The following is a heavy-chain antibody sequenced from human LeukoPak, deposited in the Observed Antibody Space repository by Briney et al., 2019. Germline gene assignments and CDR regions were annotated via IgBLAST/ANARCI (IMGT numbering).Heavy chain of an antibody. CDR1: GFTFSSYS. V-gene: IGHV3-21*01. J-gene: IGHJ4*02. Sequence: GGSLRLSCAASGFTFSSYSMNWVRQAPGKGLEWVSSISSSSSYIYYADSVKGRFTISRDNAKNSLYLQMNSLRAEDTAVYYCARDIAVARYGSMGYWGQGTLVTVSS. CDR3: ARDIAVARYGSMGY. CDR2: ISSSSSYI. D-gene: IGHD6-19*01.